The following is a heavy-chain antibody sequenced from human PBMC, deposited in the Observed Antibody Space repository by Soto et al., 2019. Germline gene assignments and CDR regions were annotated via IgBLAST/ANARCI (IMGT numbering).Heavy chain of an antibody. V-gene: IGHV1-8*01. D-gene: IGHD3-3*01. J-gene: IGHJ4*02. CDR1: GYTFTSYD. CDR3: ATEKIGRNGFDS. Sequence: QVQLVQSGAEVKKPGASVKVSCKASGYTFTSYDLNWVRQATGQGLEWMGWMNPNTGNTAYAQKFQGRVTMTRNTSIRTADIELSSMRSEDNAAYYCATEKIGRNGFDSWGQGTLVTVSS. CDR2: MNPNTGNT.